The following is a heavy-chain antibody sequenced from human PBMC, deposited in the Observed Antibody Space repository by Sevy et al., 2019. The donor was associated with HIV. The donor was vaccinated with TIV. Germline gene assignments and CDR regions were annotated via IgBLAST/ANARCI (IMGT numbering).Heavy chain of an antibody. CDR1: GDSISSYF. Sequence: SETLSLTCNVSGDSISSYFWSWFRQPPGKGLEWIGYLYYSGSIEYNPSLRSRVTISVDTSKKHFSMKLRSVTAADTAMYYCARDSAVVPRALVYWGQGTLVTDSS. D-gene: IGHD2-21*01. V-gene: IGHV4-59*01. J-gene: IGHJ4*02. CDR3: ARDSAVVPRALVY. CDR2: LYYSGSI.